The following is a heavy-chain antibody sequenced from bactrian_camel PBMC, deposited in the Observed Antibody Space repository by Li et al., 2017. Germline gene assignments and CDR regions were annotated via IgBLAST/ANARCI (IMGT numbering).Heavy chain of an antibody. CDR1: GSTYSRNC. Sequence: VQLVESGGGLVQAGGSLRLSCAASGSTYSRNCMGWFRQTPGKERERVASIYRGGGRTYYADSVKGRFTISRDNSKNTLYLQMNSLKPEDTAMYYCAARFCIQGGPYNLWGQGTQVTVS. J-gene: IGHJ4*01. CDR3: AARFCIQGGPYNL. CDR2: IYRGGGRT. D-gene: IGHD1*01. V-gene: IGHV3S31*01.